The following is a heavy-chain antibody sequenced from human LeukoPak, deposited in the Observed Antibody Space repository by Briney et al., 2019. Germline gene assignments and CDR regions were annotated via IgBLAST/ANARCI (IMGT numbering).Heavy chain of an antibody. CDR3: ARGEYYFDY. CDR1: GFTFSSYE. Sequence: GGSLRLSCAASGFTFSSYEMNWVRQAPGKGLEWVSYISSSGSTIYYADSVKGRFTISRDSAKNSLYLQMNSLRAEDTAVYYCARGEYYFDYWGQGALVTVSS. J-gene: IGHJ4*02. CDR2: ISSSGSTI. D-gene: IGHD3-10*01. V-gene: IGHV3-48*03.